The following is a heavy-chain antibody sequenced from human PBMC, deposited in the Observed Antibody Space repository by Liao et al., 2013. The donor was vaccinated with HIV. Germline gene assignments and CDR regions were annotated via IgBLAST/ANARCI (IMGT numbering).Heavy chain of an antibody. D-gene: IGHD3-22*01. CDR1: GGSISIYY. CDR3: ARENEGSGYDAFDI. Sequence: QVQLQESGPGLVKPSETLSLTCTVSGGSISIYYWSWIRQPAGKGLEWIGRIYTSGSTNYNPSLKSRVTMSVDTSNNQFSLKLSSVTAADTAVYYCARENEGSGYDAFDIWGQGTMVTVSS. J-gene: IGHJ3*02. CDR2: IYTSGST. V-gene: IGHV4-4*07.